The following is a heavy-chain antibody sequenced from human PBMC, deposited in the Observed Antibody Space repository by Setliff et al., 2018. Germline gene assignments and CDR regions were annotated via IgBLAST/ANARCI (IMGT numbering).Heavy chain of an antibody. J-gene: IGHJ5*02. CDR3: ARDLFSSSWYDH. V-gene: IGHV1-2*02. Sequence: ASVKVSCKASGFTFTGYSIHWVRQAPGQGLEWVGWTNLVDGETRYARKFQGRVTMTRDTSITTAYMEISSLTSDDTAVYYCARDLFSSSWYDHWGQGTQVTVS. CDR1: GFTFTGYS. D-gene: IGHD6-19*01. CDR2: TNLVDGET.